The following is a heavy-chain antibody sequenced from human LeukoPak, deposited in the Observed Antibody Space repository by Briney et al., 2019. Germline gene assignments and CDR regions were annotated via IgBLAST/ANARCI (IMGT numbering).Heavy chain of an antibody. CDR3: ARGTAAAGNWFDP. Sequence: SETLSLTCTVSGGSISSGGYYWSWIRQPPGKGLEWLGYIYYSGSTNYNPSLKSRVTISVDTSKNQFSLKLSSETAADTAVYYCARGTAAAGNWFDPWGQGTLVTVSS. CDR2: IYYSGST. D-gene: IGHD6-13*01. CDR1: GGSISSGGYY. V-gene: IGHV4-61*08. J-gene: IGHJ5*02.